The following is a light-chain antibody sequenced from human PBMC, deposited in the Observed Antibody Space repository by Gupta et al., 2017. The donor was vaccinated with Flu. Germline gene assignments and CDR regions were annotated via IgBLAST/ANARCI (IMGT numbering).Light chain of an antibody. CDR1: SSNIGSNY. Sequence: VTISCSGSSSNIGSNYVYWYQQLPGTAPNHLIYKNNKRQAGGPDGVAGSKSDTSAAFAIIGLRTEEEAGYYCEAWDDSRTGNVVFGGGTKLTVL. CDR3: EAWDDSRTGNVV. CDR2: KNN. J-gene: IGLJ2*01. V-gene: IGLV1-47*01.